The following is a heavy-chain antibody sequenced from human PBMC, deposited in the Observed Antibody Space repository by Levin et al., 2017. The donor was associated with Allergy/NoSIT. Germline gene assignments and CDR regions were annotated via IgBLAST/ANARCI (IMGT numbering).Heavy chain of an antibody. CDR1: GYTVTGHY. V-gene: IGHV1-2*02. Sequence: ASVKVSCKASGYTVTGHYMHWVRQAPGQGLEWMGWINPNSGDTHYAPKFQGSVTMTRDTSISTVYMELNSLRSDDTAVYYCARSAVNVVVVAAADYWGQGTLVTVSS. J-gene: IGHJ4*02. D-gene: IGHD2-15*01. CDR2: INPNSGDT. CDR3: ARSAVNVVVVAAADY.